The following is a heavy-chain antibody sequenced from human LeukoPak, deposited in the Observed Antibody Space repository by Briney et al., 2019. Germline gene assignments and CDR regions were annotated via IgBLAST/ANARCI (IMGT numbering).Heavy chain of an antibody. Sequence: ASVKVSCKASGYTFTGYYMHWVRQAPGHGLEWMGWINPNSGGTNYAQKFQDRVTMTRDTSISTAYMELSRLRSDDTAVYYCARDLEVRGVLYYFDYWGQGTLVTVSS. CDR3: ARDLEVRGVLYYFDY. CDR1: GYTFTGYY. J-gene: IGHJ4*02. CDR2: INPNSGGT. V-gene: IGHV1-2*02. D-gene: IGHD3-10*01.